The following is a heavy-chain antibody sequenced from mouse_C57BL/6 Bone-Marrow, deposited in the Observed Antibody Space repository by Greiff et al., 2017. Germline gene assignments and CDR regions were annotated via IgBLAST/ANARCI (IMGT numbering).Heavy chain of an antibody. J-gene: IGHJ4*01. CDR1: GYTFTSYG. V-gene: IGHV1-81*01. D-gene: IGHD1-1*01. Sequence: QVLLKESGAELARPGASVKLSCKASGYTFTSYGISWVKQRTGQGLEWIGEIYPRSGNTYYNEKFKGKATLTADKSSSTAYMELRSLTSEDSAVYFCARGYYYSSSLTMDYWGQGTSVTVSS. CDR3: ARGYYYSSSLTMDY. CDR2: IYPRSGNT.